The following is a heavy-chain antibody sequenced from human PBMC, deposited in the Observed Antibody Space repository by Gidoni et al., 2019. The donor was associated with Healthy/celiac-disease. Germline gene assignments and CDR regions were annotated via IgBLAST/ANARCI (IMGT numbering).Heavy chain of an antibody. Sequence: EVQLVESGVGLVQPGRSLRLSCTPSGFTFGDYAMRWVRQAPGKGLDGVGFIRSKAYGGTTEYAASVKGRFTIARDDSKSIAYLQMNSLKTEDTAVYYCTRVVVVGDGMDVWGQGTTVTVSS. J-gene: IGHJ6*02. CDR3: TRVVVVGDGMDV. CDR2: IRSKAYGGTT. D-gene: IGHD2-15*01. CDR1: GFTFGDYA. V-gene: IGHV3-49*04.